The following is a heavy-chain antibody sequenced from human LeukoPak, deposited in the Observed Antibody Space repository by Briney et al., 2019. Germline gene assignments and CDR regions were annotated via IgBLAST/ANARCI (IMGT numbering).Heavy chain of an antibody. V-gene: IGHV1-69*13. CDR2: IIPIFGTA. CDR1: GGTFSSYA. CDR3: ARFVVGASWYYFDY. J-gene: IGHJ4*02. Sequence: ASVTVSCTASGGTFSSYAISWVRQAPGQGLEWMGGIIPIFGTANYAQKFQGRVTITADESTSTAYMELSSLRSEDTAVYYCARFVVGASWYYFDYWGQGTLVTVSS. D-gene: IGHD1-26*01.